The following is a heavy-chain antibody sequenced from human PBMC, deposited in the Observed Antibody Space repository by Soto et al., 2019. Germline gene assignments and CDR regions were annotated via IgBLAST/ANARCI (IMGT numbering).Heavy chain of an antibody. J-gene: IGHJ4*02. CDR2: ISYDGSNE. V-gene: IGHV3-30-3*01. CDR3: AKDRVESGLGEIDY. CDR1: GLTFSTYA. D-gene: IGHD3-16*01. Sequence: LRLSCAASGLTFSTYAMHWVRQAPGKGLEWVAVISYDGSNEYYVDSVKGRFTISRDNSKNTLYLQMNSLRVEDTAVYYCAKDRVESGLGEIDYWGQGTLVTVSS.